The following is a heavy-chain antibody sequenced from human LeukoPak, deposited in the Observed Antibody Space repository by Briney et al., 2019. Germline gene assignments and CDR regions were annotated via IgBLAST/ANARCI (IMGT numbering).Heavy chain of an antibody. J-gene: IGHJ4*02. CDR3: ARLGPGGPALVDY. Sequence: PSETLSLTCAVYGGSFSGYYWSWIRQPPGKGLEWIGEINHSGSTNYNPSLKSRVTISVDTSKNQFSLKLSSVTAADTAVYYCARLGPGGPALVDYWGQGTLVTVSS. CDR2: INHSGST. D-gene: IGHD4-23*01. V-gene: IGHV4-34*01. CDR1: GGSFSGYY.